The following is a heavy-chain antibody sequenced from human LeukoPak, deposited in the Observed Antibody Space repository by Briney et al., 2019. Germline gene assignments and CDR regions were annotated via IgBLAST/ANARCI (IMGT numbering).Heavy chain of an antibody. CDR3: AKDIGGRLQTLDI. Sequence: GGFLRLSCAASGFTFDDYAMHWVRRAPGKGLEWVSGISWNSGSIGYADSVKGRFTISRDNAKNSLYLQMNSLRAEDTALYYCAKDIGGRLQTLDIWGQGTMVTVSS. CDR2: ISWNSGSI. J-gene: IGHJ3*02. D-gene: IGHD2-15*01. CDR1: GFTFDDYA. V-gene: IGHV3-9*01.